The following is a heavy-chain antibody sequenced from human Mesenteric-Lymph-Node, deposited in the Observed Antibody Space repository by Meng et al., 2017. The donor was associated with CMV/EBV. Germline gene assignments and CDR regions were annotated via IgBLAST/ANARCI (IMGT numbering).Heavy chain of an antibody. CDR1: GFIFSSYE. J-gene: IGHJ3*02. Sequence: GESLKISCAASGFIFSSYEMNWVRQAPGKGLEWVSYISSSGNAIFYADSVKGRFTISRDDAKNSLYLQMNSLRAEDTAVYYCARDSNFNDAFDIWGQGTMVTVSS. CDR3: ARDSNFNDAFDI. CDR2: ISSSGNAI. V-gene: IGHV3-48*03. D-gene: IGHD1-1*01.